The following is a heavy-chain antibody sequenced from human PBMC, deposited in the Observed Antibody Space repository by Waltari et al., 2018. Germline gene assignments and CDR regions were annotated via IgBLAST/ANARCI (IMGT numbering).Heavy chain of an antibody. J-gene: IGHJ4*02. CDR1: GFTFNCYN. Sequence: EVQLVESGGGLVKPGGSLRLSCVASGFTFNCYNMNWVRQATGKGLEWVSSISSSSNYIYYADSVRGRFTISRDNAKNSLYLQMNSLRAEDTAVYYCAKNFPTPYYFDYWGQGTLVTVSS. V-gene: IGHV3-21*01. CDR3: AKNFPTPYYFDY. CDR2: ISSSSNYI.